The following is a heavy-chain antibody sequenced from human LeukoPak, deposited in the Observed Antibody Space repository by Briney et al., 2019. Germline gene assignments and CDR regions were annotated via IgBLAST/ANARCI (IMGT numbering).Heavy chain of an antibody. CDR3: ARERGGYPLFMDV. J-gene: IGHJ6*03. CDR1: GGSISSYY. V-gene: IGHV4-4*09. D-gene: IGHD2-15*01. Sequence: SETLSLTCTVSGGSISSYYWSWIRQPPGKGLEWIGYIYTSGSTNYNPSLKSRVTISVDTSKNQFSLKLSSVTAADTAVYYCARERGGYPLFMDVWGRGTRVIVS. CDR2: IYTSGST.